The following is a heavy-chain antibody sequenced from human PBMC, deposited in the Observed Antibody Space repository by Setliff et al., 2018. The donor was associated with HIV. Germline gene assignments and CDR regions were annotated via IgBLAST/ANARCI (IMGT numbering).Heavy chain of an antibody. J-gene: IGHJ3*02. CDR3: ARDLTPFGPDPSGYSTGQRGHPFDI. V-gene: IGHV1-69*05. Sequence: ASVKVSCKASGGSLSGYAVSWVRQAPGQGLEWMGGTIPPFSREQYAEKFQGGITMTTDTSASTAFLELRSLRFDDSAMYFCARDLTPFGPDPSGYSTGQRGHPFDIWGQGTRVTVSS. CDR2: TIPPFSRE. D-gene: IGHD5-18*01. CDR1: GGSLSGYA.